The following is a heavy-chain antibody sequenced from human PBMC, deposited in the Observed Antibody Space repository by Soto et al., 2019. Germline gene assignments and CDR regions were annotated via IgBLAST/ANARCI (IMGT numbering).Heavy chain of an antibody. V-gene: IGHV1-18*01. J-gene: IGHJ4*02. CDR3: ARARRIHYYGSGSYNY. CDR2: ISAYNGNT. D-gene: IGHD3-10*01. Sequence: ASVKVSCKASGYTFTSYGISWVRQAPGQGLEWMGWISAYNGNTNYAQKLQGRVTMTTDTSTSTAYMELRSLRSDDTAVYYCARARRIHYYGSGSYNYWGQGTLVTVSS. CDR1: GYTFTSYG.